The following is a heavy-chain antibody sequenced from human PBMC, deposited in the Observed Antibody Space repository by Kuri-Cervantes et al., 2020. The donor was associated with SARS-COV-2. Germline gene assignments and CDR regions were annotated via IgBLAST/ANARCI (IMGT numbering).Heavy chain of an antibody. CDR1: GHTFTGYY. Sequence: ASVKVSCKASGHTFTGYYMHWVRQAPGQGLEWMGWINPNSGGTNYAQKFQGRVTMTRDTSISTAYMELSRLRSDDTAVYYCARVRSGYYREINGYWGQGTLVTVSS. V-gene: IGHV1-2*02. CDR3: ARVRSGYYREINGY. CDR2: INPNSGGT. J-gene: IGHJ4*02. D-gene: IGHD3-22*01.